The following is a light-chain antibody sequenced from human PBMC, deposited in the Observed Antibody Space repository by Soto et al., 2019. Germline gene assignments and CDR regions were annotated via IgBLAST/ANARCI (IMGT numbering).Light chain of an antibody. J-gene: IGKJ1*01. CDR3: QQYESYSSGP. CDR1: QTVNTW. V-gene: IGKV1-5*01. CDR2: DAS. Sequence: DIQMTQSPSTPSASVGDRVTITCRASQTVNTWLAWYQQKPGKAPKVLIFDASSLKTGVPSRFSGSGSGTEFTLTISNLQPADFATYYCQQYESYSSGPFGQGTKVDIK.